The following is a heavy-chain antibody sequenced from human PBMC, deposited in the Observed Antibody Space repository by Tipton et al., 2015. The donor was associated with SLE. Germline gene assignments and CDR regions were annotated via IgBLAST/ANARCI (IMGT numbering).Heavy chain of an antibody. Sequence: SLRLSCAASGFTFSSYGMHWVRQAPGKGLEWVAFIRYDGSNKYYADSVKGRFTISRDNSKSTLYLQMNSLRAEDTAVYYCAKDVGYCSSTSCFWYYYYGMDVWGQGTTVTVSS. CDR3: AKDVGYCSSTSCFWYYYYGMDV. D-gene: IGHD2-2*01. CDR2: IRYDGSNK. V-gene: IGHV3-30*02. J-gene: IGHJ6*02. CDR1: GFTFSSYG.